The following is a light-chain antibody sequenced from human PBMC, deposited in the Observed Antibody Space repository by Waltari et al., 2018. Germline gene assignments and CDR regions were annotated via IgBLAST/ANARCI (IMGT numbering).Light chain of an antibody. V-gene: IGLV2-8*01. CDR1: SSDVGGHNF. CDR2: EVT. J-gene: IGLJ1*01. CDR3: CSYAGSDTPYV. Sequence: QSALTQPPSASGSPGQSVTISCTGTSSDVGGHNFVSWYQPHPGKAPKVIIYEVTKRPSGVPDRFSGSKSGNTASLTVSGLQTEDEADYYCCSYAGSDTPYVFGTGTTVTVL.